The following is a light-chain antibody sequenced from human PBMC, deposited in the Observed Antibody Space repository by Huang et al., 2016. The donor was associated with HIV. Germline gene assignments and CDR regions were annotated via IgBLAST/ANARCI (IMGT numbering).Light chain of an antibody. V-gene: IGKV1-33*01. Sequence: DIQMTQSPSSLAASVGDRVTLTCQASQDITNYLNWYQHKLGDTPKLLIYEASSFATVVPSRFSGSGSGTDFTFTISSLQPEDIATYYCQQYDNLITFGQGTRLEIK. J-gene: IGKJ5*01. CDR2: EAS. CDR1: QDITNY. CDR3: QQYDNLIT.